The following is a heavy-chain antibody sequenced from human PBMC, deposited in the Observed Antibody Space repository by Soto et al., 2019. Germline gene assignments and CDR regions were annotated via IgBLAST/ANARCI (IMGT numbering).Heavy chain of an antibody. CDR3: ASGIQLWLRRINNGYSG. Sequence: QVQLVQSGAAVKKPESSVKVSCKAPGGTFSTYAISWVRQAPGQGLEWMGGIIPMFGTANYAQRFQDRVTITADDSTNTVYMELSSLRSEDTAVYFCASGIQLWLRRINNGYSGWGQGTLVTVSS. V-gene: IGHV1-69*12. D-gene: IGHD5-18*01. J-gene: IGHJ4*02. CDR1: GGTFSTYA. CDR2: IIPMFGTA.